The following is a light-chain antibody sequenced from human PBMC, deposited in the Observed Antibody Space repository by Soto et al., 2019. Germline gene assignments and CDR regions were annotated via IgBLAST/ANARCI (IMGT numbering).Light chain of an antibody. Sequence: IQLPQSPSSLSASVGDRVTITCRASQDIAIYLAWSQQKPGEAPKLLIYAASTLYGGVPSRFSYSGSGTDFARTITSLQAEDFATYYCPQFRCYPSTCGGWTKVDIK. CDR3: PQFRCYPST. V-gene: IGKV1-9*01. CDR2: AAS. CDR1: QDIAIY. J-gene: IGKJ4*01.